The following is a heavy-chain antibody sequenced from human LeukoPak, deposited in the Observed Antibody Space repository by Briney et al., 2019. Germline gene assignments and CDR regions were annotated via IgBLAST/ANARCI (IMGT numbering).Heavy chain of an antibody. V-gene: IGHV1-8*03. CDR3: ARVAGSIDY. J-gene: IGHJ4*02. CDR2: MNPNSGYT. CDR1: GYTFTTYD. D-gene: IGHD6-19*01. Sequence: ASVTVSFKSSGYTFTTYDINWVRQATGQGLEWMGWMNPNSGYTGYAQKFQGRVTITGDTSISTAYMELGSLRSEDTAVYYGARVAGSIDYWGQGTLVTVSS.